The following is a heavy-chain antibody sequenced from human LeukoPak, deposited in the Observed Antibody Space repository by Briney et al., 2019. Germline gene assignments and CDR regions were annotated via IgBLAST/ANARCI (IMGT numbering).Heavy chain of an antibody. D-gene: IGHD1-26*01. Sequence: PGGSLRLSCAASGFTFSSYGMHWVRQAPGKGLEWVSVIRYDGSSKYYADSVKGQFTISRDNSKNTLYLQMNSLRAEDTAVYYCAKDALKTSGIGPWGLRWFPFDYWGQGTLVTVSS. V-gene: IGHV3-30*02. CDR2: IRYDGSSK. CDR1: GFTFSSYG. CDR3: AKDALKTSGIGPWGLRWFPFDY. J-gene: IGHJ4*02.